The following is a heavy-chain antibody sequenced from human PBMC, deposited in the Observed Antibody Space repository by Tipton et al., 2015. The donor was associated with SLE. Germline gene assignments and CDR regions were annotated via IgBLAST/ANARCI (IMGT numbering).Heavy chain of an antibody. CDR3: GRGFSSSLDWFDP. D-gene: IGHD6-13*01. CDR1: GFTFSDYW. V-gene: IGHV3-7*04. Sequence: GSLRLSCAASGFTFSDYWMSWVRQAPGMGLEWLANIKKDGRETYYVDSVKGRFTISRDNAKNSLYLQMNSLRGEDTAVYYCGRGFSSSLDWFDPWGQGTLVTVSS. J-gene: IGHJ5*02. CDR2: IKKDGRET.